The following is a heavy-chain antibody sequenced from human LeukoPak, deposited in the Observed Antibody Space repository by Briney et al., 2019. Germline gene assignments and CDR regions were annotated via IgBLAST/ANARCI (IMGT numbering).Heavy chain of an antibody. D-gene: IGHD3-10*01. J-gene: IGHJ3*02. V-gene: IGHV4-59*02. CDR1: GESVSRYY. CDR3: ARDLYWVRGVKLDAFDI. CDR2: TYYSESS. Sequence: PSETLSLTCIVSGESVSRYYWSWFRQRPGKGLEWIGYTYYSESSTYNPALKSRVTMSVDTSKNQFSLKLSSVTAADTAVYYCARDLYWVRGVKLDAFDIWGQGTMVTVSS.